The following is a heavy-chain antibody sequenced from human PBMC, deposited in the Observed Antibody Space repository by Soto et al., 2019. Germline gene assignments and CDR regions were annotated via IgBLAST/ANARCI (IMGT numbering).Heavy chain of an antibody. CDR3: ARGGGSYYHFDY. D-gene: IGHD1-26*01. J-gene: IGHJ4*02. CDR2: AYYWSKWYN. V-gene: IGHV6-1*01. CDR1: VDSLSSNGAA. Sequence: QVQLQPSGPALVKPSQTLLLTWAISVDSLSSNGAALNWIRQAPSSALEWRGRAYYWSKWYNDYAVSVKSRITITPDNSKNQFDLQRNSVTPEDTAVYYCARGGGSYYHFDYWGQGTLVTVSS.